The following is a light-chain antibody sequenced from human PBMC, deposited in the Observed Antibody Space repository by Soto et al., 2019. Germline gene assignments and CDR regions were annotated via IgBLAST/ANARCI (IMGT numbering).Light chain of an antibody. CDR1: QSVSNNY. CDR2: GAS. CDR3: QQYGSLGT. V-gene: IGKV3-20*01. J-gene: IGKJ1*01. Sequence: EIVLTQSPGTLSLSPGERATLSCRASQSVSNNYLAWYQQKPGQAPRFLIYGASNRATGIPDRFSGSVSGTDFTLTISRLEPENFAVYYCQQYGSLGTFGQGTKV.